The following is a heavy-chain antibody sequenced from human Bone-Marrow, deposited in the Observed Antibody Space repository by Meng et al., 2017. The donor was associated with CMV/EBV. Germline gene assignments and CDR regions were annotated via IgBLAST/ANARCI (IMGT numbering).Heavy chain of an antibody. CDR2: MNPNSGNT. D-gene: IGHD2-15*01. J-gene: IGHJ5*02. CDR1: GYTFTGYY. Sequence: ASVKVSCKASGYTFTGYYMHWVRQAPGQGLEWMGWMNPNSGNTGYAQKFQGRVTMTRNTSISTAYMELSSLRSEDTAVYYCAGGSACSGGSCYPGDWFDPWGQGTLVTVSS. V-gene: IGHV1-8*02. CDR3: AGGSACSGGSCYPGDWFDP.